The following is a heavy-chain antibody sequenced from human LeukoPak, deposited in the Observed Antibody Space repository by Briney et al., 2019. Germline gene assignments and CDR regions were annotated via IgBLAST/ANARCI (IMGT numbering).Heavy chain of an antibody. CDR3: ARDLPNIVGATTGDY. D-gene: IGHD1-26*01. CDR2: IDPSGGST. CDR1: GYTFTSYY. J-gene: IGHJ4*02. Sequence: ASVKVSCKASGYTFTSYYMHWVRQAPGQGLEWMGIIDPSGGSTSYAQKFQGRVTMTRDTSTSTVYMELSSLRSEDTAVYYCARDLPNIVGATTGDYWGQGTLVTVSS. V-gene: IGHV1-46*01.